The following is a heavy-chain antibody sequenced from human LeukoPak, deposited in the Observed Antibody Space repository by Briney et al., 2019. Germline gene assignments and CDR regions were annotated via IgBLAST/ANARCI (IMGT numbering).Heavy chain of an antibody. J-gene: IGHJ4*02. CDR2: ISYSGSP. D-gene: IGHD6-13*01. V-gene: IGHV4-59*08. Sequence: SDTLSLTCTVSGASISSYYWSWIRQPPGKGLEWIGYISYSGSPNYNPSLKSRVTISADTSKNQFSLNLSSVTAADTAVYYCARAGHIVAAGTYDWWGQGTLVTVSS. CDR3: ARAGHIVAAGTYDW. CDR1: GASISSYY.